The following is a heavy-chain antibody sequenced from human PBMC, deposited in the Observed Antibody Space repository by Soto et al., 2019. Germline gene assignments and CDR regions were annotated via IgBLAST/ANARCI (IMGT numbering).Heavy chain of an antibody. D-gene: IGHD3-10*01. V-gene: IGHV3-23*01. CDR2: VSGGGDTK. CDR1: GFTFNNYA. Sequence: EVQLLESGGGLVQPGGSLRLSCAASGFTFNNYARTWVRQAPGKGREWFSAVSGGGDTKSYADSGKGRFTGSRDGSKNTLYLQMSSLRAEDTALYYCAKGRGGSGSLPPRVDFWGQGTLVTVSS. CDR3: AKGRGGSGSLPPRVDF. J-gene: IGHJ4*02.